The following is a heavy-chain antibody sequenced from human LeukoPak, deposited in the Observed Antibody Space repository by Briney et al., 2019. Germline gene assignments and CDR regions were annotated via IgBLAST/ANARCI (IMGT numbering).Heavy chain of an antibody. CDR3: AREVHCGGDCYSGWFDP. CDR2: IYYSGST. V-gene: IGHV4-31*03. D-gene: IGHD2-21*02. J-gene: IGHJ5*02. Sequence: PSQTLSLTCTVSGGSIRNGGYYWSWIRQHPGKGPEWIGYIYYSGSTFYNPSLKSRLTISVDTSKNQFSLNLSSVTAADTAVYYCAREVHCGGDCYSGWFDPWGQGTVVTVSS. CDR1: GGSIRNGGYY.